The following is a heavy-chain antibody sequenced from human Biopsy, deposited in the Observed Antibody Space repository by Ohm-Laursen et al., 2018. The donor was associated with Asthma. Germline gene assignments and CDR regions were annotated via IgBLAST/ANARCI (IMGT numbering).Heavy chain of an antibody. D-gene: IGHD6-19*01. CDR2: LHYSGSPYYT. V-gene: IGHV4-39*01. CDR3: VRLSGYRSGWPKLLFVYYGMDV. J-gene: IGHJ6*02. CDR1: GGSISNSNYY. Sequence: PSQTLSLTCTVPGGSISNSNYYWGWIRQSPGKGLEWIGSLHYSGSPYYTFYNPSLESQVTISPDASKNEFSLRLTYVTAADTAQYYCVRLSGYRSGWPKLLFVYYGMDVWGPGTTVTVSS.